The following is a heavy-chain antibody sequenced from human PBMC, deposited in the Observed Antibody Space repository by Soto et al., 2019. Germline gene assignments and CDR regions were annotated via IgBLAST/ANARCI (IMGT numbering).Heavy chain of an antibody. V-gene: IGHV3-30*18. D-gene: IGHD1-26*01. J-gene: IGHJ6*02. Sequence: GGSLRLSCAASGFTFSSYGMHWVHQAPGKGLEWVAVISYDGSNKYYADSVKGRFTISRDNSKNTLYLQMNSLRAEDTAVYYCAKEFLVGAPLGSYYYYGMDVWGQGTTVTVSS. CDR3: AKEFLVGAPLGSYYYYGMDV. CDR2: ISYDGSNK. CDR1: GFTFSSYG.